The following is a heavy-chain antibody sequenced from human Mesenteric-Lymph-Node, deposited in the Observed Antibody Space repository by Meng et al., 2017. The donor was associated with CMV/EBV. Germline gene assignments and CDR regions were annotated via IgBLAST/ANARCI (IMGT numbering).Heavy chain of an antibody. CDR1: GFTFDEYA. J-gene: IGHJ5*02. Sequence: SLKISCAASGFTFDEYAMHWVRQAPGKGLEWVSGISWNSDHIGYADSVKGRFTISRDNAKSSLYLQMNSLRAEDTAVYYCGREGFSYSDSEGVVYYVDLWGHGTLVTVSS. CDR3: GREGFSYSDSEGVVYYVDL. V-gene: IGHV3-9*01. D-gene: IGHD4-11*01. CDR2: ISWNSDHI.